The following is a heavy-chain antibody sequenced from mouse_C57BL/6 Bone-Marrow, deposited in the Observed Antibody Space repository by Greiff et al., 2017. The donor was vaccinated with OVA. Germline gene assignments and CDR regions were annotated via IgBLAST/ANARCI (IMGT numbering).Heavy chain of an antibody. V-gene: IGHV2-4*01. D-gene: IGHD1-1*01. CDR3: AKRGYYGSSYDYYAMDY. CDR1: GFSLTSYG. CDR2: IWSGGST. J-gene: IGHJ4*01. Sequence: VKLQESGPGLVQPSQSLSITCTVSGFSLTSYGVHWVRQPPGKGLEWLGVIWSGGSTDYNAAFISRLSISKDNSKSQVFFKMNSLQADDTAIYYCAKRGYYGSSYDYYAMDYWGQGTSVTVSS.